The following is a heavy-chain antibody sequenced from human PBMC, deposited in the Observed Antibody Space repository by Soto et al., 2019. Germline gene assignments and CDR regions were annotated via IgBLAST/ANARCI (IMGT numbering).Heavy chain of an antibody. Sequence: SETLSLTCTVSGGSISSGGYYWSWIRQHPGKGLEWIGYIYYSGSSYYNPSLKRRFTISVDTSKNQFSRKLSSVTAADPAVYYCARAQLASYCYDSSGYPVGAFDIWGQGTMVTVSS. CDR3: ARAQLASYCYDSSGYPVGAFDI. V-gene: IGHV4-31*03. CDR2: IYYSGSS. J-gene: IGHJ3*02. D-gene: IGHD3-22*01. CDR1: GGSISSGGYY.